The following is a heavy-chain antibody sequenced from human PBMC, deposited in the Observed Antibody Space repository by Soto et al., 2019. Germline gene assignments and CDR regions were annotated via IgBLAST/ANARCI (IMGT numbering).Heavy chain of an antibody. CDR1: GFTFSSYG. D-gene: IGHD5-12*01. CDR3: AKDGPRGYVEQGRRDLPLDY. CDR2: ISYDGSNK. Sequence: QVQLVESGGGVVQPGRSLRLSCAASGFTFSSYGMHWVRQAPGKGLEWVAVISYDGSNKYYADSVKGRFTISIDNSKNSLYLQRNSLRAEDTAVYYCAKDGPRGYVEQGRRDLPLDYWGQGTLGTVSS. V-gene: IGHV3-30*18. J-gene: IGHJ4*02.